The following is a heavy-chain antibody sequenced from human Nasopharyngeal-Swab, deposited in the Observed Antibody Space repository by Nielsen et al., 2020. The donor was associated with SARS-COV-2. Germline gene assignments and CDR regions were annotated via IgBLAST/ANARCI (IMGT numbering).Heavy chain of an antibody. Sequence: SLKISCAASGFTFDDYAMHWVRQAPGKGLEWVSGISWNSGSIAYADSVKGRFTISRDNAKNSLYLQMNSLRREDTAFYYCAKGYSSDWATNYYCGIDVWGQGTTVTISS. V-gene: IGHV3-9*01. CDR3: AKGYSSDWATNYYCGIDV. D-gene: IGHD6-25*01. CDR1: GFTFDDYA. J-gene: IGHJ6*02. CDR2: ISWNSGSI.